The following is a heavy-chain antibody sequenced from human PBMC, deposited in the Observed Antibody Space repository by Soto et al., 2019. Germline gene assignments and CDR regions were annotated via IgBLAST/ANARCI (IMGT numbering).Heavy chain of an antibody. CDR2: IVSNGGE. Sequence: SGPTLVNPTETLTLTCIVSDFSLTNARMGVSWIRQPPGKAPEWLAHIVSNGGESYRTSLKSRLTISKDTSKSQVVLTMSNMDPLATATYYCARIRYPSYDILFFHYWGQGTLVTVSP. CDR3: ARIRYPSYDILFFHY. V-gene: IGHV2-26*01. D-gene: IGHD3-9*01. J-gene: IGHJ4*02. CDR1: DFSLTNARMG.